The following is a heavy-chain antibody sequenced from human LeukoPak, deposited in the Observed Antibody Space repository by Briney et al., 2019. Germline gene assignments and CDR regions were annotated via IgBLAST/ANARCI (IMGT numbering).Heavy chain of an antibody. D-gene: IGHD6-19*01. CDR1: GFTFDDYA. CDR3: AKDYDSSGWAFFDY. J-gene: IGHJ4*02. CDR2: ISWDGGST. Sequence: GGSLRLSCAASGFTFDDYAMHWVRQAPGKGLEWVSLISWDGGSTYYADSVKGRFTISRDNSKNSLYLQMNSLRAEDTALYYCAKDYDSSGWAFFDYWGQGTLVTVSS. V-gene: IGHV3-43D*03.